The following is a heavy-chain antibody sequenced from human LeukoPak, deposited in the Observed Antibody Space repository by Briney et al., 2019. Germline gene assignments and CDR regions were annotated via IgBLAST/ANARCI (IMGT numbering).Heavy chain of an antibody. J-gene: IGHJ4*02. V-gene: IGHV4-39*01. CDR2: IYYSGST. D-gene: IGHD6-13*01. CDR1: GGSISSSSYY. CDR3: ARSSSSWYGDYFDY. Sequence: SETLSLTCTVSGGSISSSSYYWGWIRQPPGKGLEWIGSIYYSGSTYYNPSLKSRVTISVDTSKNLFSLKLSSVTAADTAVYYCARSSSSWYGDYFDYWGQGTLVPVSS.